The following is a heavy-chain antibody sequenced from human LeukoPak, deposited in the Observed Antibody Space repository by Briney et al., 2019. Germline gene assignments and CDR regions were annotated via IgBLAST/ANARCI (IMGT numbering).Heavy chain of an antibody. CDR3: ARTLWFGELSNYYGMDV. J-gene: IGHJ6*02. Sequence: GGSLRLSCAASGFTFDDYAMHWVRQAPGKGLEWVSLISGDGGSTYYADSVKGRFTISRDNSKTSLYLQMNSLRTEDPALYYCARTLWFGELSNYYGMDVWGQGTTVTVSS. CDR1: GFTFDDYA. CDR2: ISGDGGST. V-gene: IGHV3-43*02. D-gene: IGHD3-10*01.